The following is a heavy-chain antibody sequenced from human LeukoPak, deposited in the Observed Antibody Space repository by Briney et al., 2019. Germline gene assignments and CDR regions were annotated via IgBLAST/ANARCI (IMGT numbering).Heavy chain of an antibody. D-gene: IGHD6-13*01. J-gene: IGHJ4*02. Sequence: GGSLRLSCTASGFTFSSYTMSWVRQAPGKGLKWVSTITTGGPNTYYADSVKGRFTVSRDDSKNTLYLQMNSLRAEDTAIYYCATSTAAAGTDWGQGTLVTVSS. CDR1: GFTFSSYT. V-gene: IGHV3-23*01. CDR2: ITTGGPNT. CDR3: ATSTAAAGTD.